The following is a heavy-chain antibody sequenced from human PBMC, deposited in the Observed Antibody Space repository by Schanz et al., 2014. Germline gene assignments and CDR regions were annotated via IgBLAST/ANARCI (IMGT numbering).Heavy chain of an antibody. Sequence: HVQLVESGGGVVQPGGSLRLSCAASGFTFSAFGMHWVRQAPGKGLDWVAFIAYDGSRKYYGDSVRGRFTISRDNSKNTLSLQMDDLRGDDTAMYYCVTWSTTYHYQDYWGQGTLVSVSA. CDR3: VTWSTTYHYQDY. CDR1: GFTFSAFG. CDR2: IAYDGSRK. J-gene: IGHJ4*02. D-gene: IGHD1-26*01. V-gene: IGHV3-30*02.